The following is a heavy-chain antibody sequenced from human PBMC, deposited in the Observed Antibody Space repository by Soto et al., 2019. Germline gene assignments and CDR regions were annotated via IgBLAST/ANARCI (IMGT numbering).Heavy chain of an antibody. CDR3: ARRRASDYGGNHHPYYFDR. CDR2: ISYSGLT. J-gene: IGHJ4*02. CDR1: CASIITEHYF. D-gene: IGHD4-17*01. Sequence: XETLSLSCTVACASIITEHYFWVWIRQSPRRVLELIGSISYSGLTYDNPSLQSRVTISIDASKNQFSLKLTSVTTEDTAVYYCARRRASDYGGNHHPYYFDRWGQGALVTVSS. V-gene: IGHV4-39*01.